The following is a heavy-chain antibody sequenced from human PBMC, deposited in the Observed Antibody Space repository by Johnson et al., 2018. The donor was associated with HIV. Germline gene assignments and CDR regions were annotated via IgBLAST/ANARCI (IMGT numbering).Heavy chain of an antibody. Sequence: VQLVESGGGLVQPGGSLRLSCAASGFTVSSNYMSWVRQAPGKGLEWVSVIYSSGSTYYTDSVKGRFTISRDNSKNTLYLQMNSLRPEDTAVYYCARGWLFLDAFDIWGQGTMVTVSS. CDR1: GFTVSSNY. V-gene: IGHV3-53*01. CDR3: ARGWLFLDAFDI. J-gene: IGHJ3*02. D-gene: IGHD3-9*01. CDR2: IYSSGST.